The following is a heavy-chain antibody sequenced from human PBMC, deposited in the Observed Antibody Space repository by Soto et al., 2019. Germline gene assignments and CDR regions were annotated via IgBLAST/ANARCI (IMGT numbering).Heavy chain of an antibody. D-gene: IGHD3-22*01. CDR3: ARHPPRIVGTEGWFDP. J-gene: IGHJ5*02. CDR2: VDYSGST. CDR1: GGASSSGGYY. Sequence: PSETLALTGAVSGGASSSGGYYWSWIRQHPGKGLEGSGYVDYSGSTCYNASLKPRLTISVDPSKNQSPLKLTSVPAADTAVYYCARHPPRIVGTEGWFDPWGQGTLVTVSS. V-gene: IGHV4-31*11.